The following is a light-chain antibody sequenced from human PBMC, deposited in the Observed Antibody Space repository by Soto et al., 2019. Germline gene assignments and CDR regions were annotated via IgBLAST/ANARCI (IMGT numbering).Light chain of an antibody. CDR2: WAS. CDR3: MQSLQSPFT. Sequence: DIVMTQSPLFLPVTPGVPASITCRSSQSLLHSNGNNYFSWYLQKPGQSPQLLVYWASNRASGVPDRFTASVSGTDVTLKINRVEAEDVGDYDCMQSLQSPFTFGQGTRLDIK. V-gene: IGKV2-28*01. CDR1: QSLLHSNGNNY. J-gene: IGKJ5*01.